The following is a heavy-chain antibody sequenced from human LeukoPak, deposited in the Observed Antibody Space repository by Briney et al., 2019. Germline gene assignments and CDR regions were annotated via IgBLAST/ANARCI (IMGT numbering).Heavy chain of an antibody. Sequence: GGSLRLSCAASGFTFSSYSMNWVRQAPGKGLEWVSSISSSSSYIYYADSVKGRFTVSRDNAKNSLYLQMNSLRAEDTAVYYCARNWRRTVTTVWGPWDGDYYYYMDVWGKGTTVTVSS. D-gene: IGHD4-17*01. CDR1: GFTFSSYS. CDR3: ARNWRRTVTTVWGPWDGDYYYYMDV. CDR2: ISSSSSYI. J-gene: IGHJ6*03. V-gene: IGHV3-21*01.